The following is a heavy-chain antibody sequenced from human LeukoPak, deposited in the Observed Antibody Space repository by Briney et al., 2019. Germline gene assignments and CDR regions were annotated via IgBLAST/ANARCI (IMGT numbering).Heavy chain of an antibody. J-gene: IGHJ3*02. CDR2: IFNAGST. Sequence: SETLSLTCTVSGASFSSNTSSWAWIRQPPGKGLEWIGSIFNAGSTFYNPSLTGRVTISVDTSKNQFSLRLSSVTAADTAMYYCARNMTNKLVAERIDACNIWGQGTMVTVSS. CDR3: ARNMTNKLVAERIDACNI. D-gene: IGHD2-21*01. CDR1: GASFSSNTSS. V-gene: IGHV4-39*01.